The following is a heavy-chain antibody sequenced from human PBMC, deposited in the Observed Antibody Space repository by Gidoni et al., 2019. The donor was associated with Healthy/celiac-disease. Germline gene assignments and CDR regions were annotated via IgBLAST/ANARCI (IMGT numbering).Heavy chain of an antibody. D-gene: IGHD6-13*01. CDR2: IYTSGST. J-gene: IGHJ3*02. CDR3: ATLSRRGAFDI. V-gene: IGHV4-61*02. CDR1: GGSISSGSYY. Sequence: QVQLQESGPGLVEPSQTLSLTCTVSGGSISSGSYYWSWIRQPAGKGLEWIGRIYTSGSTNYNPSLKSRVTIPVDTSKNQFSLKLSSVTAADTAVYYCATLSRRGAFDIWGQGTMVTVSS.